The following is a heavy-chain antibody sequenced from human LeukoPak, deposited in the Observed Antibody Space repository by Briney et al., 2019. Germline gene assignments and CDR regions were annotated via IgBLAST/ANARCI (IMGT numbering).Heavy chain of an antibody. J-gene: IGHJ4*02. CDR3: ARGIYYDILTGPPDY. CDR1: GFTFSTSA. CDR2: ISFDGSNK. D-gene: IGHD3-9*01. Sequence: GGSLRLSCAASGFTFSTSAMHWVRQAPGKGLEWVTLISFDGSNKYYADSVKGRFTISRDNSKDRLYLQMNGLRPDDTAVYYCARGIYYDILTGPPDYWGQGTLVTVSS. V-gene: IGHV3-30*04.